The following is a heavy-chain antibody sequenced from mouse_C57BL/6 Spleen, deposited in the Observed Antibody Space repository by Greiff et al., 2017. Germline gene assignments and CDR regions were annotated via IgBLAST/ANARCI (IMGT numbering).Heavy chain of an antibody. D-gene: IGHD2-1*01. V-gene: IGHV1-18*01. CDR3: ARWSGNYYYFDY. J-gene: IGHJ2*01. CDR1: GYTFTDYN. Sequence: EVKLVESGPELVKPGASVKIPCKASGYTFTDYNMDWVKQSHGKSLEWIGDINPNNGGTIYNQKFKGKATLTVDKSSSTAYMELRSLTSEDTAVYYCARWSGNYYYFDYWGQGTTLTVSS. CDR2: INPNNGGT.